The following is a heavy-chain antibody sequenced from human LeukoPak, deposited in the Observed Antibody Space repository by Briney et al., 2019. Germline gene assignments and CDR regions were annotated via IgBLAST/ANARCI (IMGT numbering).Heavy chain of an antibody. Sequence: ASVKVSCKASGGTFSSYAISWVRQAPGQGLEWMGGIIPIFGTANYAQKFQGRVTITADESTSTAYMELSSLRSEDTAVYYCARGVFGVVPDRYYFDYWGQGTLVTVSS. J-gene: IGHJ4*02. CDR1: GGTFSSYA. CDR2: IIPIFGTA. D-gene: IGHD3-3*01. V-gene: IGHV1-69*13. CDR3: ARGVFGVVPDRYYFDY.